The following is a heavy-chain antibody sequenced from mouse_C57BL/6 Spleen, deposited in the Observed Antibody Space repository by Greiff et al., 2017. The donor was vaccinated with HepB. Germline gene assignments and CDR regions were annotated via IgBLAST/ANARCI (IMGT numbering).Heavy chain of an antibody. D-gene: IGHD4-1*01. CDR1: GFNIKDDY. CDR2: IDPENGDT. V-gene: IGHV14-4*01. J-gene: IGHJ2*01. Sequence: VQLQQSGAELVRPGASVKLSCTASGFNIKDDYMHWVKQRPEQGLEWIGWIDPENGDTEYASKFQGKATITADTSSNTAYLQLSSLPSEDTAVYYCTTLRLTGTGVDYWGQGTTLTVSS. CDR3: TTLRLTGTGVDY.